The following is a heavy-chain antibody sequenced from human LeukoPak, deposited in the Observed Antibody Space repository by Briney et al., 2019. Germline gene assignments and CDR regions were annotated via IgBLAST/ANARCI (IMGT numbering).Heavy chain of an antibody. V-gene: IGHV6-1*01. J-gene: IGHJ4*02. CDR3: ARARYYDFWSGYYGTYYFDY. D-gene: IGHD3-3*01. Sequence: SQTLSLTCAISGDSISNDDAAWAWIRQSPSGGLEWLGRSYYTSKWLNDYALSVRSRVTITPDTSKNQFSLKLSSVTAADTAVYYCARARYYDFWSGYYGTYYFDYWGQGTLVTVSS. CDR2: SYYTSKWLN. CDR1: GDSISNDDAA.